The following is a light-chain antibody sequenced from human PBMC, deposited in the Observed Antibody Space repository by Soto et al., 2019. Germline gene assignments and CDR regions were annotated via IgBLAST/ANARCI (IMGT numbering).Light chain of an antibody. Sequence: EIVMTQSPGTRSLSPGERATLSCRASQSVSSRLAWYQQKPGQAPRLLIYGASNRATGIPDRFSGSGSGTDFTLTISRLEPEDFAVYYCQQYGSSGTFGQGTKVDIK. CDR2: GAS. V-gene: IGKV3-20*01. J-gene: IGKJ1*01. CDR3: QQYGSSGT. CDR1: QSVSSR.